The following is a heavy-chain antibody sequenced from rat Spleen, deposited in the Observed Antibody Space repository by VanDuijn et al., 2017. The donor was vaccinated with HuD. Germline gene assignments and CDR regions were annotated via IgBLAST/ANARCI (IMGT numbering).Heavy chain of an antibody. V-gene: IGHV5-25*01. D-gene: IGHD1-1*01. CDR2: ISTGDDNT. J-gene: IGHJ4*01. CDR3: ARHGGYYSGDYVMDA. CDR1: GFTFRNCY. Sequence: EAWRVRSGGGLVLPGGSMKLSCAASGFTFRNCYRAWVGQAPTKGLEWVASISTGDDNTYFRDSVRGRFTISRNNAKSTLYLQMDSLRSEDTATYYCARHGGYYSGDYVMDAWGQGASVTVSS.